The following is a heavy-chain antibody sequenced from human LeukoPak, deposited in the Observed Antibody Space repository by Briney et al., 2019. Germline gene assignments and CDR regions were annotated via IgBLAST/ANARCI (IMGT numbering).Heavy chain of an antibody. CDR3: ARDTLTTVTTS. CDR2: IYSGGST. V-gene: IGHV3-53*05. D-gene: IGHD4-17*01. J-gene: IGHJ4*02. Sequence: PGGSLRLSCAASGFTVSSNYMSWVRQAPGKGLEWVSVIYSGGSTYYADSVKGRFTISRDNSKNTLYLQMNSLRAEDTAVYYCARDTLTTVTTSWGQGTLVTVSS. CDR1: GFTVSSNY.